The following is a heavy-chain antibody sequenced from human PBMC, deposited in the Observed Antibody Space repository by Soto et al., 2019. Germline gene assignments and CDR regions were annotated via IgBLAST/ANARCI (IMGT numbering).Heavy chain of an antibody. Sequence: SETLSLTCAVYGGSFSGYYWSWIRQPPGKGLEWIGEINHSGSTNYNPSLKSRVTISEDTSKNQFSLKLSSVTAADTAVYYCARAVAAAGTGQRHNWFDPWGQGTLVTVSS. CDR2: INHSGST. D-gene: IGHD6-13*01. CDR1: GGSFSGYY. V-gene: IGHV4-34*01. CDR3: ARAVAAAGTGQRHNWFDP. J-gene: IGHJ5*02.